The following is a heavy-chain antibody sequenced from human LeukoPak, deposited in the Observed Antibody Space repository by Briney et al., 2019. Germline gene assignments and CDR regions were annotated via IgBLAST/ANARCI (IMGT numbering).Heavy chain of an antibody. D-gene: IGHD3-3*01. CDR1: GYTFTSYG. V-gene: IGHV1-18*01. J-gene: IGHJ6*02. CDR3: ARDRPTSVLRFLEWSYGMDV. Sequence: ASVKVSCKASGYTFTSYGISWVRKAPGQGLEWMGWISAYNGNTNYAQKLQGRVTMTTDTSTSTAYMELRSLRSDDTAVYYCARDRPTSVLRFLEWSYGMDVWGQGTTVTVSS. CDR2: ISAYNGNT.